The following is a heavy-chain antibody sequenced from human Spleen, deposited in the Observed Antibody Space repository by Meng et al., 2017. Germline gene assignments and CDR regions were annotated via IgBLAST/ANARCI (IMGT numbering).Heavy chain of an antibody. CDR3: ARGHRYYYDSSGYYYYFDY. Sequence: SETLSLTCTVPGGSISSSSYYWGWIRQPPGKGLEWIGSIYYSGSTYYNPSLKSRVTISVDTSKNQFSLKLSSVTAADTAVYYCARGHRYYYDSSGYYYYFDYWGQGTLVIVSS. J-gene: IGHJ4*02. CDR2: IYYSGST. CDR1: GGSISSSSYY. V-gene: IGHV4-39*07. D-gene: IGHD3-22*01.